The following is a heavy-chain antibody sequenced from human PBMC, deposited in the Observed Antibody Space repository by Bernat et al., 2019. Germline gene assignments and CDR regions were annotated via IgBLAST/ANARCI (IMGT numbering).Heavy chain of an antibody. V-gene: IGHV3-11*05. CDR2: ISSASTYI. D-gene: IGHD1-1*01. CDR3: VRGDVEGSKMYGIDV. CDR1: GFIFSDYY. Sequence: QVQVVESGGGLVKPGGSLRLSCAVSGFIFSDYYFGWIRQAPGKGPEWVSYISSASTYIDYVDSVKGRFTISRDNAKNSLYLQMNSLRAEDTAVYYCVRGDVEGSKMYGIDVWGQGTTVVVSS. J-gene: IGHJ6*02.